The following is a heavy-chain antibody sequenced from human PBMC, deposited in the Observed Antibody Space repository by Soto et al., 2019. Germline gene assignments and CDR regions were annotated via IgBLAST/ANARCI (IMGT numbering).Heavy chain of an antibody. CDR2: INAGNGAT. Sequence: QVQLVQSGAEVRKPGASVKVSCKASGYTFTSFAINWVRQAPGQRLEWVGWINAGNGATTYSQKFQGRVTITRDTSANTASMELRSLRSEDTAVFFCARFCSSSLCYAAFDYWGQGTLVNVSP. J-gene: IGHJ4*02. CDR1: GYTFTSFA. V-gene: IGHV1-3*01. D-gene: IGHD2-2*01. CDR3: ARFCSSSLCYAAFDY.